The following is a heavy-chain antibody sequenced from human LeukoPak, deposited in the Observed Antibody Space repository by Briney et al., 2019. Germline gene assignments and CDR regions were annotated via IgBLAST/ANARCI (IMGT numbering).Heavy chain of an antibody. J-gene: IGHJ5*02. Sequence: GGSLRLSCAASGFTVSSNYMSWVRRAPAKGLEWVSVIYSGGDTYYADSVKGRFTISRDHSKNTLYLQMDSLRAEDTALYYCAGDRRAATIFGVEYNWFDPWGQGALVTVSS. CDR1: GFTVSSNY. CDR2: IYSGGDT. D-gene: IGHD3-3*01. V-gene: IGHV3-53*01. CDR3: AGDRRAATIFGVEYNWFDP.